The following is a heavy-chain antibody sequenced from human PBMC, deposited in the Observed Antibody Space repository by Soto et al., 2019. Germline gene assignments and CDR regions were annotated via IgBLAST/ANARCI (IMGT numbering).Heavy chain of an antibody. CDR1: GYTLTELS. J-gene: IGHJ3*02. D-gene: IGHD5-18*01. CDR3: ATHPGRRYGDSYGHDAFDI. CDR2: FDPEDGET. V-gene: IGHV1-24*01. Sequence: ASVKVSCKVSGYTLTELSMHWVRQGPGKGLEWMGGFDPEDGETIYAQKFQGRVTMNEDTSTDTAYMELSSLRSEATAVYYCATHPGRRYGDSYGHDAFDIWG.